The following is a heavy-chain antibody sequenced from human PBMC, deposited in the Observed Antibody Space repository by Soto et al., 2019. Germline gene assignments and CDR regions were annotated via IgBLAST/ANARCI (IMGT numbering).Heavy chain of an antibody. V-gene: IGHV5-51*01. CDR3: ARSPWQFVHPYYFDY. Sequence: EVQLVQSGAEVKKPGESLKISCKGFGYSFSDWWIGWVRQMPGKGLEWMGIIYPGDSDTKYSPSFRGQVTISADMSISTAYLQWSSLKASDTAIYYCARSPWQFVHPYYFDYWGQGTLVTVSS. CDR2: IYPGDSDT. CDR1: GYSFSDWW. J-gene: IGHJ4*02. D-gene: IGHD6-6*01.